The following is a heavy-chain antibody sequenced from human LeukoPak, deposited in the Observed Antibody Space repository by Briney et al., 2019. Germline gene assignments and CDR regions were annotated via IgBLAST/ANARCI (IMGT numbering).Heavy chain of an antibody. J-gene: IGHJ4*02. CDR3: AGGSGYDPATFDY. Sequence: SETLSLTCIVSGGSISNDDYYWSWIRQHPGKGLEWIGYIYYSGSTYYNPSLKSRVTISVDTSQNQFSLKLSSVTAADTAVYYCAGGSGYDPATFDYWGQGTLVTVSS. D-gene: IGHD5-12*01. V-gene: IGHV4-31*03. CDR1: GGSISNDDYY. CDR2: IYYSGST.